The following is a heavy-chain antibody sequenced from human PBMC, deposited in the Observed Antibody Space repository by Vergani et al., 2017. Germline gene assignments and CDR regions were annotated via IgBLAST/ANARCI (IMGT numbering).Heavy chain of an antibody. Sequence: QITLKESGPTLVKPTQTLTLTCTFSGFSLSTSGVGVGWIRQPPGKALEWLALIYWDDDKRYSPSLKNRLTITKDTSKNQVVLTMTNMDPVDTATYYCARMRVPAAPYEDYYYYMDVWGKGTTVTVSS. CDR2: IYWDDDK. J-gene: IGHJ6*03. D-gene: IGHD2-2*01. CDR3: ARMRVPAAPYEDYYYYMDV. CDR1: GFSLSTSGVG. V-gene: IGHV2-5*02.